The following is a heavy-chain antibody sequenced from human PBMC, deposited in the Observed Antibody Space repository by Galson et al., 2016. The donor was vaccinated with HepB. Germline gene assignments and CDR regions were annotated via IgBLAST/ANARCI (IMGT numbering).Heavy chain of an antibody. CDR3: AKDGRIYCSSASCHDHFHY. J-gene: IGHJ4*02. CDR2: ISYDGSNK. D-gene: IGHD2-2*01. CDR1: GFTFSSYG. Sequence: SLRLSCAASGFTFSSYGMHWVRQAPGKGLEWVAVISYDGSNKKYADSVKGRFTISRDHSKKTLYLQMNSLRAEDTAVYYCAKDGRIYCSSASCHDHFHYWGQGTLVTVSS. V-gene: IGHV3-30*18.